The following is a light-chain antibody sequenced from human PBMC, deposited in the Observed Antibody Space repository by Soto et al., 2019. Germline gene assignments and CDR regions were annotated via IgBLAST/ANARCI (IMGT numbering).Light chain of an antibody. J-gene: IGLJ1*01. CDR2: EGS. Sequence: HSVLTQPASVSGSPGQSITISCTGTSSDVGSYNLVSWYQQHPGKAPKLMIYEGSKRPSGVSNRFSGSKSGNTAYLTISGLQAEDEADYYCCSYAGSSTQAFGTGTKVTV. CDR3: CSYAGSSTQA. V-gene: IGLV2-23*01. CDR1: SSDVGSYNL.